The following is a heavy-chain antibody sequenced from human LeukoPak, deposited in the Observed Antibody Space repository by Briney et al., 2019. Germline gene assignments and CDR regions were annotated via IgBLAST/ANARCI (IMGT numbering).Heavy chain of an antibody. CDR2: TYTMGST. D-gene: IGHD3-22*01. J-gene: IGHJ2*01. CDR1: GGSISSYY. V-gene: IGHV4-4*07. Sequence: SETLPLTCTVSGGSISSYYWSWIRQPAGRGLEWIGRTYTMGSTNYNPSLKSRVTMSVDTSKIQFSLKLSSVTAADTAVYYCAGVGSYYYDSSGYWYFDLWGRGTQVTVSS. CDR3: AGVGSYYYDSSGYWYFDL.